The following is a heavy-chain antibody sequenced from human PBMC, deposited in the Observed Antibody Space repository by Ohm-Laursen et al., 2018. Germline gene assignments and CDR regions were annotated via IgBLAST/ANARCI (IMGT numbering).Heavy chain of an antibody. CDR1: GATISGYW. V-gene: IGHV3-74*01. CDR2: INGDGGRP. D-gene: IGHD4-11*01. J-gene: IGHJ4*02. Sequence: SLRLSCTASGATISGYWMHWVRQTPGKGLVWVSRINGDGGRPFYADSVKGRFTISRDNGQNVLYLQMTRLRADDTAIYYCARGSSRDYREWGQGTLVTVSS. CDR3: ARGSSRDYRE.